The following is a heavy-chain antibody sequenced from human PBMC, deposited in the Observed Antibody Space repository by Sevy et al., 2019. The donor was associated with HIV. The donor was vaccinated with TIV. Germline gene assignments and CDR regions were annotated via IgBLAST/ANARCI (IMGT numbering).Heavy chain of an antibody. CDR2: ISYDGSNK. CDR1: GFTFSSYA. V-gene: IGHV3-30-3*01. J-gene: IGHJ6*02. Sequence: GGSLRLSCAASGFTFSSYAMHWVRQAPGKGLEWVAVISYDGSNKYYADSVKGRFTISRDKSKNTLYLQMNSLRAEDTAVYYSARTYYYDSSGYHARNYYYYGMDVWGQGTTVTVSS. D-gene: IGHD3-22*01. CDR3: ARTYYYDSSGYHARNYYYYGMDV.